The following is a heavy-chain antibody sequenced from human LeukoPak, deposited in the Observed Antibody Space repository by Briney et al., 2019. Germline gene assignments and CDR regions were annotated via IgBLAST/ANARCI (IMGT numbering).Heavy chain of an antibody. Sequence: PGGSLRLSCAASGFTFSSYSMNWVRQAPGKGLEWVSYISSSSSTIYYADSVKGRFTISRDNAKNSLYLQMNSLRAEDTAVYYCARDLSVVVTAYYFDYWGQGTLVTVSS. J-gene: IGHJ4*02. CDR3: ARDLSVVVTAYYFDY. CDR2: ISSSSSTI. D-gene: IGHD2-21*02. CDR1: GFTFSSYS. V-gene: IGHV3-48*04.